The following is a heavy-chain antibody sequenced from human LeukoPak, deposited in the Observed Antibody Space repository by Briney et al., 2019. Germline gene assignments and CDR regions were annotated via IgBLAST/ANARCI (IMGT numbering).Heavy chain of an antibody. Sequence: SVKVSCKASGGTFSSYAISWVRQAPGQGLELMGRIIPFVGLTNYAPRFQGRVTITADKDTTTAYMELSGLTSEDTAVYYCARPRSTESGSYNWFDPWGQGTLVTVSS. J-gene: IGHJ5*02. V-gene: IGHV1-69*04. CDR3: ARPRSTESGSYNWFDP. CDR1: GGTFSSYA. D-gene: IGHD1-26*01. CDR2: IIPFVGLT.